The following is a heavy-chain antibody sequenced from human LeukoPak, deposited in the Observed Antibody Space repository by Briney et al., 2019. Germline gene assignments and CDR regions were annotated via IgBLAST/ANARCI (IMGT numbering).Heavy chain of an antibody. Sequence: PSETLSLTCAVYGGSFSGYYWSWIRQPPGKGLEWIGEINHSGSTNYNLSLKSRVTISVDTSKNQFSLKLSSVTAADTAVYYCARGYQLLSGYYYYYYAMDVWGQGTTVTVSS. CDR3: ARGYQLLSGYYYYYYAMDV. D-gene: IGHD2-2*01. CDR2: INHSGST. V-gene: IGHV4-34*01. J-gene: IGHJ6*02. CDR1: GGSFSGYY.